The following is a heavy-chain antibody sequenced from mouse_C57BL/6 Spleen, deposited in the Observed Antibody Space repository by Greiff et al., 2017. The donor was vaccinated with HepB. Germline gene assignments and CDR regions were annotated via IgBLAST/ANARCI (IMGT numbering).Heavy chain of an antibody. D-gene: IGHD2-3*01. CDR1: GFTFSDYG. CDR3: AREDGYYGFAY. J-gene: IGHJ3*01. Sequence: EVQLVESGGGLVQPGGSLKLSCAASGFTFSDYGMAWVRQAPRKGPEWVAFISNLAYSIYYADTVTGRFTISRENAKNTLYLEMSSLRSEDTAMYYCAREDGYYGFAYWGQGTLVTVSA. CDR2: ISNLAYSI. V-gene: IGHV5-15*01.